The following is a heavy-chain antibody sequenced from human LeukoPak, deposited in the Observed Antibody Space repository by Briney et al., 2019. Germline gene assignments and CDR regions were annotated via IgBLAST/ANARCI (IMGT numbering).Heavy chain of an antibody. CDR1: GDSISSYD. CDR3: ARHGGTFDP. CDR2: ISTSGST. D-gene: IGHD3-3*01. V-gene: IGHV4-4*09. J-gene: IGHJ5*02. Sequence: SETLSLTRTVSGDSISSYDWNWIRQPPGKGLEWIGYISTSGSTNYNPSLTSRVTISVDTSKNQFSLKLSSVTAADTAVYYCARHGGTFDPWGQGTLVTVSS.